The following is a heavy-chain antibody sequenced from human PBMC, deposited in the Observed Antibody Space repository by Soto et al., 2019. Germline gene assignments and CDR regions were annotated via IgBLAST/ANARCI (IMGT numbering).Heavy chain of an antibody. V-gene: IGHV3-23*01. CDR1: GFSFSSYA. Sequence: GGSLRLSCAASGFSFSSYAMNWVRQAPGKGLEWDSGLSGGGGGTYSADSVKGRFPISRDNSKNTLYLQMNSLRAEDAAVYYCAKEGGNWKSLYYYYGMDGWGRGTTGTVSS. CDR3: AKEGGNWKSLYYYYGMDG. J-gene: IGHJ6*02. CDR2: LSGGGGGT. D-gene: IGHD1-1*01.